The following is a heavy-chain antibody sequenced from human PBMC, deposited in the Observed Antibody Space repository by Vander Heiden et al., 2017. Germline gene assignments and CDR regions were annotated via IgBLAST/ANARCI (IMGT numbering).Heavy chain of an antibody. CDR2: IYHSGST. CDR3: ARDKWQQLEGWWYFDL. D-gene: IGHD6-13*01. J-gene: IGHJ2*01. CDR1: GYSIRRGYS. V-gene: IGHV4-38-2*02. Sequence: QVQLQESGPGLVTPSETLSLTCAASGYSIRRGYSWGWIRQPPGKGLEWIGSIYHSGSTYYNPSLKSRVTISVDTSKNQFSLKLSSVTAADTAVYYCARDKWQQLEGWWYFDLWGRGTLVTVSS.